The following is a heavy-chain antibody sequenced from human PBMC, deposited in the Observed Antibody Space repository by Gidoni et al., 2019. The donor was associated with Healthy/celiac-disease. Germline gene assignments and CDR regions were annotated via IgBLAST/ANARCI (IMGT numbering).Heavy chain of an antibody. Sequence: QLQLQASGPGLVKPSETLSLTCTVSGGSISSYYWIWIRQPGGKGLEWIGRIYTSGSPNYNPSLKSRVTMSVDTSKNQFSLKLSSVTAADTAVYYCARHTMVRGVIWFDPWGQGTLVTVSS. D-gene: IGHD3-10*01. J-gene: IGHJ5*02. V-gene: IGHV4-4*07. CDR1: GGSISSYY. CDR3: ARHTMVRGVIWFDP. CDR2: IYTSGSP.